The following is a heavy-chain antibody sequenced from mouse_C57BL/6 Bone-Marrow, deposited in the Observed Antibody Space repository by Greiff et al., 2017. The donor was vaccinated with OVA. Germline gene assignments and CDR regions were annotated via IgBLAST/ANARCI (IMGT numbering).Heavy chain of an antibody. J-gene: IGHJ1*03. V-gene: IGHV5-4*01. Sequence: EVQGVESGGGLVKPGGSLKLSCAASGFTFSSYAMSWVRQTPEKRLEWVATISDGGSYTYYPDNVKGRFTISRDNAKNNLYLQMSHLQSEDTAMYYCARDQGNYWYFDVWGTGTTVTVSS. CDR1: GFTFSSYA. D-gene: IGHD2-1*01. CDR3: ARDQGNYWYFDV. CDR2: ISDGGSYT.